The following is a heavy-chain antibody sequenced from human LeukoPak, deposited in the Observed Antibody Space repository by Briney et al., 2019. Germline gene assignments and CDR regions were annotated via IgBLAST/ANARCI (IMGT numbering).Heavy chain of an antibody. V-gene: IGHV1-69*05. J-gene: IGHJ4*02. CDR2: IIPIFGTT. D-gene: IGHD1-26*01. CDR3: ASVGPIRGLDY. CDR1: GGSFIRDA. Sequence: EASVKVSCKASGGSFIRDAIVWVRQAPGQGLEWMGGIIPIFGTTNYAQKFQGRVTMTRDTSISTAYMELSGLRSDDTAVYYCASVGPIRGLDYWGQGTLVTVSS.